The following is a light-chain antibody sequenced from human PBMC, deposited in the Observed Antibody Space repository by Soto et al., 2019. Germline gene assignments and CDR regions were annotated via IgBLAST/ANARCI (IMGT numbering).Light chain of an antibody. J-gene: IGKJ1*01. V-gene: IGKV2-30*01. Sequence: DVVLTQSPLSLPVTLGQPASISCRSSQSLVYSDGNTYLNWFQQRPGQSPRRLIYKVSNRDSGVPDRFSGSGSTTDFTLKISRVEAEDVGVYYCMQGSHWPWTFGQGTKVEI. CDR3: MQGSHWPWT. CDR2: KVS. CDR1: QSLVYSDGNTY.